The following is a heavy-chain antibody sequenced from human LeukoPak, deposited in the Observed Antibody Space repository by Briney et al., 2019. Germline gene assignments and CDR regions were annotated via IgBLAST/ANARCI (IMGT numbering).Heavy chain of an antibody. CDR2: ISYDGTNK. D-gene: IGHD6-19*01. J-gene: IGHJ3*01. V-gene: IGHV3-30-3*01. Sequence: PGRSLRLSCVAFGFTLRSHAMHWVRQAPGKGLEWVAVISYDGTNKYYGDSVVGRFTISRDRSKNTLYQEMNSLRGEDTAVYYCVRGATVAATSDLWGQGTVVTVSS. CDR1: GFTLRSHA. CDR3: VRGATVAATSDL.